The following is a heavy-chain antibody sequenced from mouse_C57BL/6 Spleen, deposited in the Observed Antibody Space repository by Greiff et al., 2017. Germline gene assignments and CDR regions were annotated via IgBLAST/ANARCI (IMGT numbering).Heavy chain of an antibody. V-gene: IGHV1-62-2*01. CDR3: ARHESDYYAMDY. Sequence: ESGAELVKPGASVQLSCKASGYTFTEYTIHWVKQRSGQGLEWIGWFYPGSGSIKYNEKFKDKATLTADKSSSTVYMELSRLTSEDSAVYFCARHESDYYAMDYWGQGTSVTVSS. CDR2: FYPGSGSI. J-gene: IGHJ4*01. CDR1: GYTFTEYT.